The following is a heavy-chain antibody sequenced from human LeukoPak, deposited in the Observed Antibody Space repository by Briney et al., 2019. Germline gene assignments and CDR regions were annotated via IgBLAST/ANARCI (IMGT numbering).Heavy chain of an antibody. CDR1: GFTIDDYA. D-gene: IGHD3-3*01. CDR2: ISWNSGSI. J-gene: IGHJ3*02. CDR3: AKDSGYYRGAFDI. Sequence: GRSLRLSCAASGFTIDDYAMHWVRQAPGKGLEWVSGISWNSGSIGYADSVKGRFTISRDNAKNSLYLQMNSLRAEDTALYYCAKDSGYYRGAFDIWGQGTMVTVSS. V-gene: IGHV3-9*01.